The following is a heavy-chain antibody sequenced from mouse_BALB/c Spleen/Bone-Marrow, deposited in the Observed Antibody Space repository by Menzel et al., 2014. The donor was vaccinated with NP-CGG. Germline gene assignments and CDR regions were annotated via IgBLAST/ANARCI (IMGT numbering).Heavy chain of an antibody. CDR2: ISTGSSTI. J-gene: IGHJ4*01. CDR1: GFTFSSFG. Sequence: EVKLEESGGGLVQPGGSRKLSCAASGFTFSSFGMHWVRQAPEKGLEWVAYISTGSSTIYYADTVKGRFTISRDNPKNTPFLQMTSLRSEDTAMYYCARSDGAMDYWGQGTSVTVSS. CDR3: ARSDGAMDY. D-gene: IGHD2-3*01. V-gene: IGHV5-17*02.